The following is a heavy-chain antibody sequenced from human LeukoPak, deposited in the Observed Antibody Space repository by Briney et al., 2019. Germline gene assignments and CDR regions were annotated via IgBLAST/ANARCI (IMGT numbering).Heavy chain of an antibody. CDR1: GYTFTSYG. J-gene: IGHJ6*03. V-gene: IGHV1-18*01. CDR2: ISAYNGNT. D-gene: IGHD5-18*01. Sequence: GASVKVSCKASGYTFTSYGISWVRQAPGQGLEWMGWISAYNGNTNYAQKLQGRVTMTTDTSTSTAYMELRSLRSDDTAVYYCAREGCGYSYGCFYYYMDVWGKGTTVTVSS. CDR3: AREGCGYSYGCFYYYMDV.